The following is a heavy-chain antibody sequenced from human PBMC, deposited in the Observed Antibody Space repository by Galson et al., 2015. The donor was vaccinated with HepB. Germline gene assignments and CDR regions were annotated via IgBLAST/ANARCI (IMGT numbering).Heavy chain of an antibody. Sequence: LRLSCAASGFTFSSYGMHWVRQAPGKGLEWVAVISYDGSNKYYADSVKGRFTISRDNSKNTLYLQMNSLRAEDTAVYYCARARIGRRYCSGGSSLKPVGGPFDPWGQGTLVTVSS. CDR2: ISYDGSNK. D-gene: IGHD2-15*01. V-gene: IGHV3-30*03. CDR1: GFTFSSYG. CDR3: ARARIGRRYCSGGSSLKPVGGPFDP. J-gene: IGHJ5*02.